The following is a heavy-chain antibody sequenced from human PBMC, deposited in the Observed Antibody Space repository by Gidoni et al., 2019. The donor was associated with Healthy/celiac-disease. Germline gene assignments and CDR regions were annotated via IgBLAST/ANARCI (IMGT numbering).Heavy chain of an antibody. D-gene: IGHD5-18*01. V-gene: IGHV4-39*01. CDR3: ARRGGYSYGYGWFDP. J-gene: IGHJ5*02. CDR1: GGSISSRSYY. CDR2: IYYSGST. Sequence: QLQLQESGPGLVKPSETLSLTCTVSGGSISSRSYYWGWIRQPPGKGLEWIGSIYYSGSTYYNPSLKSRVTISVDTSKNQFSLKLSSVTAADTAVYYCARRGGYSYGYGWFDPWGQGTLVTVSS.